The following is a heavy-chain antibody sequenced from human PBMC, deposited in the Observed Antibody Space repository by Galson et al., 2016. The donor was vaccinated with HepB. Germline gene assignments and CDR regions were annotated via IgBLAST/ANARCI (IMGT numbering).Heavy chain of an antibody. V-gene: IGHV3-15*07. D-gene: IGHD2-2*01. CDR1: GFTFNNAW. J-gene: IGHJ4*02. CDR2: SQSKNDGGAI. Sequence: SLRLSCAVSGFTFNNAWMNWVRQAPGKGLEWVGRSQSKNDGGAIDYAAPVEGRFTISRDDSRNSVYLQMDSLRADDTAVYFCATLGFCGTTTCNFWGQGTLVTVSS. CDR3: ATLGFCGTTTCNF.